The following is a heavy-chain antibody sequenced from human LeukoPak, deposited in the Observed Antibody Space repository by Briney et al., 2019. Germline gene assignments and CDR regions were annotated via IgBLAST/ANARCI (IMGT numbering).Heavy chain of an antibody. CDR2: IIPILGIA. CDR3: AREVVEMATIRYWYFDY. V-gene: IGHV1-69*04. D-gene: IGHD5-24*01. Sequence: GSSVKVSCKASGGTFSSYAISWARQAPGQGLEWMGRIIPILGIANYAQTFQGRVTITADKSTSTAYMELSSLRSEDTAVYYCAREVVEMATIRYWYFDYWGQGTLSPSPQ. CDR1: GGTFSSYA. J-gene: IGHJ4*02.